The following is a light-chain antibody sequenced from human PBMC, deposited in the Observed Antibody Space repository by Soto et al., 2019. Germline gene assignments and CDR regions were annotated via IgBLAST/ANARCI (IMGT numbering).Light chain of an antibody. CDR2: DAS. Sequence: EIVLTQSPATLSLSPGERATLSCRASQSVSSYLAWYQQKPGQAPRLLIYDASNSATGIPARFSGSGSGTDFTPTISSLEPEDFAVYYGQQRSNWPPDTFGQGTKLEIK. CDR3: QQRSNWPPDT. V-gene: IGKV3-11*01. J-gene: IGKJ2*01. CDR1: QSVSSY.